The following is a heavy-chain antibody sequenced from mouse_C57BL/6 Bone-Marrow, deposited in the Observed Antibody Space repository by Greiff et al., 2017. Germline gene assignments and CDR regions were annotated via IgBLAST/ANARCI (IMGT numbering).Heavy chain of an antibody. CDR3: AREDSYYYGSSWYFDV. Sequence: EVKLLESGPGLVKPSQSLSLTCSVTGYSITSGYYWNWIRQFPGNKLEWMGYISYDGSNNYNPSLKNRISITRDTSKNQFFLKLNSVTTEDTATYYCAREDSYYYGSSWYFDVWGTGTTVTVSS. CDR2: ISYDGSN. D-gene: IGHD1-1*01. CDR1: GYSITSGYY. J-gene: IGHJ1*03. V-gene: IGHV3-6*01.